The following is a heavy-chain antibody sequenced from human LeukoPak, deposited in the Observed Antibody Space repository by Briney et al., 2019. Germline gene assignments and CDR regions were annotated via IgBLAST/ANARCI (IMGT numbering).Heavy chain of an antibody. CDR2: VWYDGTNI. V-gene: IGHV3-33*01. Sequence: GGSLRLSCAASGFSFNTYGMHWVRQAPAKGLEWVAIVWYDGTNIYYADSVKGRFTISRDNSENTMYLQMNSLRVEDTAVYYCARVADVWGKGTTVTVSS. J-gene: IGHJ6*04. CDR3: ARVADV. CDR1: GFSFNTYG.